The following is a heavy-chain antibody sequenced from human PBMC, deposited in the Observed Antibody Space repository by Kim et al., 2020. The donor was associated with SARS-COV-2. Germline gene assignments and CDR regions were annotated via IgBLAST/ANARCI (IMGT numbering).Heavy chain of an antibody. J-gene: IGHJ3*02. CDR1: GFTFSIYD. Sequence: GGSLRLSCAASGFTFSIYDMHWVRQAPGKGLEWEAVIYYDGSNEYYADSVKGRFTMSRDNSKKTLYLQMNSLRAEDTAVYYCARARSSGSFDAFDIWGQG. CDR3: ARARSSGSFDAFDI. CDR2: IYYDGSNE. V-gene: IGHV3-33*01. D-gene: IGHD3-22*01.